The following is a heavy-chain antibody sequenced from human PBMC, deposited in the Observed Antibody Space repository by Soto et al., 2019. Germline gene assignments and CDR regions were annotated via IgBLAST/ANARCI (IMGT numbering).Heavy chain of an antibody. CDR2: ISYDGSNK. V-gene: IGHV3-30-3*01. CDR3: ALQKIVVVPAATQTYGMDV. J-gene: IGHJ6*02. Sequence: PGGSLRLSCAASGFTFSSYAMHWVRQAPGKGLEWVAVISYDGSNKYYADSVKGRFTISRDNSKNTLYLQMNSLRAEDTAVYYCALQKIVVVPAATQTYGMDVWGQGTTVTVSS. CDR1: GFTFSSYA. D-gene: IGHD2-2*01.